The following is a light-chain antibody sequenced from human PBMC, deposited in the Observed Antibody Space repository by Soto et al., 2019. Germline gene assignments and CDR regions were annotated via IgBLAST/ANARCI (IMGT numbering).Light chain of an antibody. V-gene: IGLV2-23*01. CDR2: EGS. Sequence: QSVLTQPASVAGSPGQSSTLSCTGTSSDVGGYNLVSWYQQHPGKAPKLMIYEGSKRPAGVSNRFSGSKSGNTASLTISGLQAEDEADYYCCSYACSSTVVLGGGTKLTVL. CDR1: SSDVGGYNL. CDR3: CSYACSSTVV. J-gene: IGLJ2*01.